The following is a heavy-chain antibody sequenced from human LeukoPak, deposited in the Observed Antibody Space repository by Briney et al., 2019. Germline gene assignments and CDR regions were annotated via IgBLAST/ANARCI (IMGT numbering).Heavy chain of an antibody. Sequence: PSETLSLTCTVSGGSISSYYWSWIRQPPGKGLEWIGYIYYSGSANYNPSLKSRVTISVDTSKNQLSLKLNSVTAADTAVYYCARDASGSYEGYFDYWGQGTLVTVSS. CDR3: ARDASGSYEGYFDY. D-gene: IGHD1-26*01. CDR1: GGSISSYY. CDR2: IYYSGSA. J-gene: IGHJ4*02. V-gene: IGHV4-59*01.